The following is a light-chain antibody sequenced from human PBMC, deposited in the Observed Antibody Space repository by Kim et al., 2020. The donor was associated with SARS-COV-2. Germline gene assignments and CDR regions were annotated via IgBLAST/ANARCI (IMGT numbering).Light chain of an antibody. CDR3: QQSYSTPWT. CDR1: ESIDND. Sequence: ASLGHRVTITCQTSESIDNDCIWDQHEGGEAPKLLIYGAHYWRTGSPSMFRGSGSGTEFSLTLTSRQPEGSATYDCQQSYSTPWTLGQGTKLEIK. J-gene: IGKJ2*02. V-gene: IGKV1-39*01. CDR2: GAH.